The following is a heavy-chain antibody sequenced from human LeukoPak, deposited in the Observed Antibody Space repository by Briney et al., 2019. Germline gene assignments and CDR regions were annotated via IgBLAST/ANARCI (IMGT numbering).Heavy chain of an antibody. CDR2: IIPIFGTA. V-gene: IGHV1-69*13. Sequence: SVKVSCKASGGTFSGYAISWVRQAPGQGLEWMGGIIPIFGTANYAQKFQGRVTITADESTSTAYMELSSLRSEDTAVYYCARLVDSSGYTDFDYWGQGTLVTVSS. CDR1: GGTFSGYA. J-gene: IGHJ4*02. CDR3: ARLVDSSGYTDFDY. D-gene: IGHD3-22*01.